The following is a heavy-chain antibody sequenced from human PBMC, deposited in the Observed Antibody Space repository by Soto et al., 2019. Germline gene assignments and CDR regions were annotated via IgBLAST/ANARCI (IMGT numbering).Heavy chain of an antibody. CDR2: IYSDGST. V-gene: IGHV3-53*01. J-gene: IGHJ4*02. D-gene: IGHD6-19*01. CDR3: ASHPTSPEVADRAPYDY. Sequence: GSLRLSCAASGVTVSNHYMNWIRQAPGKCLEWVSVIYSDGSTYYADSVKGRFTISRDSSKNTLFLQMNSLRAEDTAVYYCASHPTSPEVADRAPYDYWGQGTLVTVSS. CDR1: GVTVSNHY.